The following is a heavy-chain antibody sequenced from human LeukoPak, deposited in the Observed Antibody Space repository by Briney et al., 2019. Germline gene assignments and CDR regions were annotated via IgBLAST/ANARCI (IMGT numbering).Heavy chain of an antibody. Sequence: GGSLRLSCAASGFTFSSSAMSWVRQAPGKGLEWVSSITDRGDGTYYADSVKGRFTISRDDSKNTLYLQMNSLRAEDTAVYYCARFGYSSSWYGGAFDIWGQGTMVTVSS. CDR3: ARFGYSSSWYGGAFDI. V-gene: IGHV3-23*01. CDR2: ITDRGDGT. CDR1: GFTFSSSA. J-gene: IGHJ3*02. D-gene: IGHD6-13*01.